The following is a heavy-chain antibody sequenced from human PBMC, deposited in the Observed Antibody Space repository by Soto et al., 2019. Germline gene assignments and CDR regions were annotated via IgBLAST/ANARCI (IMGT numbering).Heavy chain of an antibody. CDR2: IYNGGGT. J-gene: IGHJ4*02. V-gene: IGHV3-53*02. Sequence: EVQLVETGGGLIQPGGSLRLSCAASGFTVSGNYMSWVRQAPGKGLEWVSVIYNGGGTYYADSVKGRFTTSRDNSKNTMYLQMNSLRAEDTAVYYCASTRGSSYDYWGQGTLVPVSS. D-gene: IGHD6-6*01. CDR3: ASTRGSSYDY. CDR1: GFTVSGNY.